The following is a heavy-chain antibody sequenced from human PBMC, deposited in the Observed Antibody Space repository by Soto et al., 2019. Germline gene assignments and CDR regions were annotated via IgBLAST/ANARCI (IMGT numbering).Heavy chain of an antibody. CDR3: VGDGKIRNYYY. CDR2: ISNSGTT. V-gene: IGHV4-59*04. CDR1: GGSISSYY. D-gene: IGHD1-7*01. J-gene: IGHJ4*02. Sequence: SETLSLTCTVSGGSISSYYWSWIRQPPGKGLEWIGSISNSGTTYYNPSLKSRVTISVDTSKNQFSLKLTSVTAADTAIYYCVGDGKIRNYYYWGQGTLVTVSS.